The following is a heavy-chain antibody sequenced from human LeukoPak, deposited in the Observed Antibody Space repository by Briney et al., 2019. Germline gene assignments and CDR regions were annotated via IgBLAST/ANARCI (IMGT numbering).Heavy chain of an antibody. CDR1: GFTFSSYW. D-gene: IGHD2-15*01. CDR3: ARAPIGYCSGGSCYYYYGMDV. CDR2: INSDGSST. J-gene: IGHJ6*02. V-gene: IGHV3-74*01. Sequence: PGGSLRLSCAASGFTFSSYWMHWVRQAPGKGLVWVSRINSDGSSTSYADSVKGRFTISRDNAKNTPYLQMNSLRAEDTAVYYCARAPIGYCSGGSCYYYYGMDVWGQGTTVTVS.